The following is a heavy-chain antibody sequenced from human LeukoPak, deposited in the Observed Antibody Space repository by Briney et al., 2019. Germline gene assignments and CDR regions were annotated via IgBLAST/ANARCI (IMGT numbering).Heavy chain of an antibody. D-gene: IGHD6-13*01. Sequence: SETLSLTCTVSGGSIISTIYYWGWIRQSPGKGLDWIGSISYSGSSFCKPSLKGRVTIAVDKSKNQFSLRLSSVTAADTAFYYCARDRGVSGLDYWGQGTLVTVSS. CDR2: ISYSGSS. CDR3: ARDRGVSGLDY. V-gene: IGHV4-39*07. CDR1: GGSIISTIYY. J-gene: IGHJ4*02.